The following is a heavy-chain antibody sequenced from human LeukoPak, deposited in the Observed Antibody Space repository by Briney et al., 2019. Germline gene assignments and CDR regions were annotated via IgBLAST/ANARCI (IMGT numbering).Heavy chain of an antibody. CDR2: IIHSGST. Sequence: SETLSLTCAVYGDSFSGYYWSWIRQPPGKGLEWIGEIIHSGSTNYNPSLKSRVTISVDTSKDQFSLKLSSVTAADTAVYYCARGSGRYDILTGHTVNWFDPWGQGTLVTVSS. J-gene: IGHJ5*02. D-gene: IGHD3-9*01. V-gene: IGHV4-34*01. CDR3: ARGSGRYDILTGHTVNWFDP. CDR1: GDSFSGYY.